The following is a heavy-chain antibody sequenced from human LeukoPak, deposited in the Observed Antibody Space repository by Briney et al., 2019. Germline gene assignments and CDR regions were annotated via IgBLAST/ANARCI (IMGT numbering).Heavy chain of an antibody. V-gene: IGHV3-30*04. CDR3: AGHYYMDV. J-gene: IGHJ6*03. CDR1: GFTFSSYA. Sequence: PGGSLRLSCAASGFTFSSYAMHWVRQAPGKGLEWVAVISYDGGNKYYADSVKGRFTISRDNSKNTLYLQMNSLRAEDTAVYYCAGHYYMDVWGKGTTVTVSS. CDR2: ISYDGGNK.